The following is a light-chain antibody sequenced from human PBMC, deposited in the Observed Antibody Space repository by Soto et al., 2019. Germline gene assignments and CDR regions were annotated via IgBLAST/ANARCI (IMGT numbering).Light chain of an antibody. V-gene: IGLV2-14*01. Sequence: QSVLTHPASVSGSPGQAITFSCTGTSSDIGVYNYVSWYQQHPGKAPKLMIYEVNNRPSGVSNRFSGSKSGNTASLTISGLQAEDEADYYCSSYTTSNTYVFGTGTKVTV. CDR3: SSYTTSNTYV. J-gene: IGLJ1*01. CDR1: SSDIGVYNY. CDR2: EVN.